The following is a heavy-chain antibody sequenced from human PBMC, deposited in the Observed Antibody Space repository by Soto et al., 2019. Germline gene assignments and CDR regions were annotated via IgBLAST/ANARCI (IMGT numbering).Heavy chain of an antibody. CDR1: GGSISSSSYY. CDR3: ARQSPDYLGSVGWFDP. J-gene: IGHJ5*02. Sequence: SETLSLTCTVSGGSISSSSYYWVWIRQPPGRGLESIGSIYYSGTTYYNPSLKSRVTISVDTSKNQFSLKLRSVTAADTAVYYCARQSPDYLGSVGWFDPWGQGTLVTVSS. CDR2: IYYSGTT. D-gene: IGHD1-26*01. V-gene: IGHV4-39*01.